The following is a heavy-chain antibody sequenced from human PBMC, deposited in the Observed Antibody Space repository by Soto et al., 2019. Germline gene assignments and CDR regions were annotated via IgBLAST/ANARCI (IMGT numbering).Heavy chain of an antibody. V-gene: IGHV3-48*02. D-gene: IGHD3-10*01. J-gene: IGHJ6*02. Sequence: GGSLRLSCAASGFTFSSYSMNWVRQAPGKGLEWVSYISGSSSTIYYAASVKGRFTISRDNAKNSLYLHVKRVRDEDTAVDYYARGPAVVRGVRFYGMDVWGQGTPVTVSS. CDR3: ARGPAVVRGVRFYGMDV. CDR2: ISGSSSTI. CDR1: GFTFSSYS.